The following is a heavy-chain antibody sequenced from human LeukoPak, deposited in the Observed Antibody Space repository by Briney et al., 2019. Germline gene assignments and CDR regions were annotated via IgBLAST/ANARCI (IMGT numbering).Heavy chain of an antibody. D-gene: IGHD5-18*01. CDR3: ATSLKPDTAMDKGRTKPLDY. Sequence: GASVKVSCKASGYTFTGYYMHWVRQAPGQGLEWMGWINPNSGGTNYAQKFQGRVTMTRDTSISTAYMELSRLRSDDTAVYYCATSLKPDTAMDKGRTKPLDYWGQGTLVTVSS. J-gene: IGHJ4*02. V-gene: IGHV1-2*02. CDR2: INPNSGGT. CDR1: GYTFTGYY.